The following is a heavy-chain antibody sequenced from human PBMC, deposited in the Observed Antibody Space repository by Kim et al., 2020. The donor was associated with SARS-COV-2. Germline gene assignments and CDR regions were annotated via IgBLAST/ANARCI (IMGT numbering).Heavy chain of an antibody. CDR2: IDGSDGTT. D-gene: IGHD2-21*01. Sequence: GGSLRLSCTTSGFTFTGYAMSWVRQAPGKGLEWVSSIDGSDGTTYYVDSVKGRFTISRDNSKNTLYLQMSTLRADDTAVYYCMKGGWGSIWDHWGQGTLDTGSS. V-gene: IGHV3-23*01. J-gene: IGHJ4*02. CDR3: MKGGWGSIWDH. CDR1: GFTFTGYA.